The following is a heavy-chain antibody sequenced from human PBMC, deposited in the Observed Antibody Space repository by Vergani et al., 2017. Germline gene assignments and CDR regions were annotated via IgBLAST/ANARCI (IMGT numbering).Heavy chain of an antibody. V-gene: IGHV4-59*12. CDR1: GSSISSYY. Sequence: QVQLQESGPGLVKPSETLSLTCTVSGSSISSYYWSWIRQPPGKGLEWIGYIYYSGSTNYNPSLKSRVTISVDTSKNQFSLKLSSVTAADTAVYYCATGAGPFDIWGQGTLVTVSS. J-gene: IGHJ4*02. CDR3: ATGAGPFDI. D-gene: IGHD7-27*01. CDR2: IYYSGST.